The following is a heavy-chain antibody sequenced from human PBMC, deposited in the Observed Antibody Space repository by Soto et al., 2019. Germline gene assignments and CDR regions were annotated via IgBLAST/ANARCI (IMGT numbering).Heavy chain of an antibody. J-gene: IGHJ4*02. CDR2: IDPSDSYS. CDR3: AKHRVSSGWRQFDN. D-gene: IGHD6-19*01. V-gene: IGHV5-10-1*01. CDR1: GYTFTSYW. Sequence: GESLKISCQGSGYTFTSYWITWVLQMPGKGLEWMGRIDPSDSYSNYSPSFQGHVTISADKSINTAYLQWSSLKASDTAIYYCAKHRVSSGWRQFDNWGQGTLVTVSS.